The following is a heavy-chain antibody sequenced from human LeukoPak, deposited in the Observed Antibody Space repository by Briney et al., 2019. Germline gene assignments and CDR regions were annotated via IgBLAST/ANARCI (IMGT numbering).Heavy chain of an antibody. Sequence: ASVKVSCKASGYTFTGYYMHWVRQAPGQGLEWMGRINPNSGGTNYAQTFQGRVTMTRDTSITTAYLGVSSLRSDDTAVYYCARGEYSSSWDHYYFDYWGQGTLVTVSS. CDR2: INPNSGGT. CDR3: ARGEYSSSWDHYYFDY. D-gene: IGHD6-13*01. V-gene: IGHV1-2*06. J-gene: IGHJ4*02. CDR1: GYTFTGYY.